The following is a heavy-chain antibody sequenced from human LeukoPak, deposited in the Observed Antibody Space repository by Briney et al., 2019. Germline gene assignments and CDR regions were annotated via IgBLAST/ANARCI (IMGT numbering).Heavy chain of an antibody. J-gene: IGHJ4*02. CDR2: IWYDGSKK. V-gene: IGHV3-33*03. CDR3: AKDHYYGSGSYSRWVYFDY. D-gene: IGHD3-10*01. CDR1: GFTFSSYG. Sequence: PGRSLRLSCAASGFTFSSYGMHWVRQAPGKGLEWVSVIWYDGSKKYYADSVKGRFTISRDNSKNSLYLQMNSLRTEDTALYFCAKDHYYGSGSYSRWVYFDYWGQGTLVTVSS.